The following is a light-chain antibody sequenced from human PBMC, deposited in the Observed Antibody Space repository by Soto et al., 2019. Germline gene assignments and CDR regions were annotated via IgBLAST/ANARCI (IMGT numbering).Light chain of an antibody. V-gene: IGKV3-20*01. CDR1: HSVSSTY. CDR3: QQYGGSPPYT. Sequence: IVLTQSPGTLSLSPGERATLSCGASHSVSSTYLAWYQQKPGQAPRLLIYGASSRATGIPDRFSGSGSVTDFTLTISRLEPEDFAVYYCQQYGGSPPYTFGQGTKLEIK. CDR2: GAS. J-gene: IGKJ2*01.